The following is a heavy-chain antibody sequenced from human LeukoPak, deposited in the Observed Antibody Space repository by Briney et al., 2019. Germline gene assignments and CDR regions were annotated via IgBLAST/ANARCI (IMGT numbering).Heavy chain of an antibody. J-gene: IGHJ4*02. V-gene: IGHV3-30*02. Sequence: PGGSLRLSCAASGFTFSSYGMHWVRQAPGKGLEWVAFIRYDGSNKYYADSVKGRFTISRDNSKNTLYLQMNSLRAEDTAVYYCAKADSPYSSSSLDYWGQGTLVTASP. CDR1: GFTFSSYG. CDR3: AKADSPYSSSSLDY. CDR2: IRYDGSNK. D-gene: IGHD6-6*01.